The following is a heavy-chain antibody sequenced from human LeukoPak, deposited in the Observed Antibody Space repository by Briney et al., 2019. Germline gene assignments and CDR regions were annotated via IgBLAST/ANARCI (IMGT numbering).Heavy chain of an antibody. J-gene: IGHJ5*02. V-gene: IGHV4-31*03. Sequence: TPEGLSLTCTVPGGSISSGGYYWSWVRQHPGRGLEWIVYIYYSGSTYYNPSLKSRFTISVDTSKTQFSLKLSSVTAADTAVYYCARYRYYYDSSGYKEFDRWGQGTLVTASS. D-gene: IGHD3-22*01. CDR3: ARYRYYYDSSGYKEFDR. CDR1: GGSISSGGYY. CDR2: IYYSGST.